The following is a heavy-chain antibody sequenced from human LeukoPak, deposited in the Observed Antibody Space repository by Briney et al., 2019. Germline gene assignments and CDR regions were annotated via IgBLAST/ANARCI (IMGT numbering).Heavy chain of an antibody. CDR2: INDDGTFT. CDR3: AELGITMIGGV. V-gene: IGHV3-74*01. J-gene: IGHJ6*04. Sequence: PGGSLRLSCAASGFTFRNYWMHWVRQVPGKGLVWVSRINDDGTFTTYADSVKGRFIISRDNAKNSLYLQMNSLRAEDTAVYYCAELGITMIGGVWGKGTTVTISS. CDR1: GFTFRNYW. D-gene: IGHD3-10*02.